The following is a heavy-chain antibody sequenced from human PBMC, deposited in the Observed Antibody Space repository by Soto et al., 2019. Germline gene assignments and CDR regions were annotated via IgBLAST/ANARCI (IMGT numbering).Heavy chain of an antibody. J-gene: IGHJ4*02. D-gene: IGHD4-4*01. CDR1: GFTFSGYS. V-gene: IGHV3-21*01. Sequence: TGGSLRLSCAASGFTFSGYSMNWVRQAPGKGLEWVSSISSSSSYIYYADSVKGRFTISRDNAKNSLYLQMNSLRAEDTAVYYCARDRDYRIDYWGQGTLVTVSS. CDR2: ISSSSSYI. CDR3: ARDRDYRIDY.